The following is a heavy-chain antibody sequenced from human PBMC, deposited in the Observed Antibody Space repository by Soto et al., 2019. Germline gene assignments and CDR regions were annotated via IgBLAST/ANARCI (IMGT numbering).Heavy chain of an antibody. V-gene: IGHV3-30-3*01. CDR3: ARARDYYGSGSYFYYYYYYGMDV. CDR2: ISYDGSNK. D-gene: IGHD3-10*01. CDR1: GFTFSSYA. Sequence: GGSLRLSCAASGFTFSSYAMHWVRQAPSKGLEWVAVISYDGSNKYYADSVKGRFTISRDNSKNTLYLQMNSLRAEDTAVYYCARARDYYGSGSYFYYYYYYGMDVWGQGTTVTVSS. J-gene: IGHJ6*02.